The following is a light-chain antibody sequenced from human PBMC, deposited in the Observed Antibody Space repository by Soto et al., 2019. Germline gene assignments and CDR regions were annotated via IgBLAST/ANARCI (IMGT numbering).Light chain of an antibody. CDR3: AAWDASLNAVV. CDR1: SSNIGSNA. V-gene: IGLV1-44*01. Sequence: QSVLTQPPSASATPGQRVTISCSGSSSNIGSNAVHWYQQLPGTAPKLLIYSTNQRPSGAPDQFSGSKSATSASLAISGLRSEDEADYYCAAWDASLNAVVFGGGTKVTVL. J-gene: IGLJ2*01. CDR2: STN.